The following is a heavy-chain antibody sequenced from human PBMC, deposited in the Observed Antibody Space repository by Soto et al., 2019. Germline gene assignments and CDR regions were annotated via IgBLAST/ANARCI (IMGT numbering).Heavy chain of an antibody. V-gene: IGHV3-33*01. CDR2: IWYDGSNK. Sequence: QVQLVESGGGVVQPGRSLRLSCAASGFTFSSYGMHWVRQAPGKGLEWVAVIWYDGSNKYYADSVKGRFTISRDNSKNTMYLQMNSLRAEDTAVYYCARDKAVVTALEYWVQGTLVTVSS. D-gene: IGHD2-21*02. CDR3: ARDKAVVTALEY. J-gene: IGHJ4*02. CDR1: GFTFSSYG.